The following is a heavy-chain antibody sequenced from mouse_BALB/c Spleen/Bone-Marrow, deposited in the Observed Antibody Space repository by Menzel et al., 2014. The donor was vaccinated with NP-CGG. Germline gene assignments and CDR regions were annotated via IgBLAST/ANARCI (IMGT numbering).Heavy chain of an antibody. CDR3: ARHREVRPFAY. Sequence: VQLKESGGGLVKPGGSLKLSCAASGFTFSSYAMSWVRQTPEKRLEWAATISSGGSYTYYPDSVKGRFTISRDNAKNTLYLQMSSLRSEDTAMYYCARHREVRPFAYWGQGTLVTVSA. CDR2: ISSGGSYT. V-gene: IGHV5-9-3*01. J-gene: IGHJ3*01. D-gene: IGHD2-14*01. CDR1: GFTFSSYA.